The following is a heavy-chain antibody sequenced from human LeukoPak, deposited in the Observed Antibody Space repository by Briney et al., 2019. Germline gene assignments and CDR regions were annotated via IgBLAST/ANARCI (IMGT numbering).Heavy chain of an antibody. D-gene: IGHD3-16*02. CDR2: ISGSGDST. V-gene: IGHV3-23*01. CDR1: GFVFRPYS. Sequence: GGSLRLSCITSGFVFRPYSMNWVRQAPGKGLEWVSAISGSGDSTYHADSVKGRFTISRDNSRNVLYLQMNSLRAEDTAVYYCARGITDYVWGSYPAQDYWGQGTLVTVSS. J-gene: IGHJ4*02. CDR3: ARGITDYVWGSYPAQDY.